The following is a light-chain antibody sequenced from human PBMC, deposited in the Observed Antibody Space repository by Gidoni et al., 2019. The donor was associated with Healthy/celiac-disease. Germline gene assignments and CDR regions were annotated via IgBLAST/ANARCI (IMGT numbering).Light chain of an antibody. CDR1: KSVSSSY. CDR2: GAS. CDR3: QQYGSSQWT. J-gene: IGKJ1*01. V-gene: IGKV3-20*01. Sequence: EIVLTQSPGTLSLSPGESATLSCRASKSVSSSYLAWYQQKPGQAPRLLIYGASSRATGIPERFSGSGSGTDFTLTISRLEPEDFAVYYCQQYGSSQWTFGQGTKVEIK.